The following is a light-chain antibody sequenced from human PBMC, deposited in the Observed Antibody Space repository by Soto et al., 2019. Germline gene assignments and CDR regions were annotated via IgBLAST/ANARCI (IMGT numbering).Light chain of an antibody. CDR1: QSVSSY. CDR2: DAS. J-gene: IGKJ1*01. Sequence: EIVLTQSPATLSLSPGERATLSCRASQSVSSYLAWYQQKPGQAPRLLIYDASNMATGIPARFSGSWSGTDFTLTISSLAPEDFAVYYCQQRSNWPPTWTFGQGTKVEIK. CDR3: QQRSNWPPTWT. V-gene: IGKV3-11*01.